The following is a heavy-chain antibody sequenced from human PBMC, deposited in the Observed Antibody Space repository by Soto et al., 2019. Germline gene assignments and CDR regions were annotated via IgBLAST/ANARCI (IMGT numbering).Heavy chain of an antibody. CDR1: GFTFSSYG. D-gene: IGHD4-17*01. J-gene: IGHJ3*02. CDR3: AKLILSYGYYETLDAFDI. CDR2: ISYDGSNK. Sequence: QVQLVESGGGVVQPGRSLRLSCAASGFTFSSYGMHWVRQAPGKGLEWVAVISYDGSNKYYADSVKGRFTISRDNSKNTLYLQMNSLRAEDTAVYYCAKLILSYGYYETLDAFDIWGQGTMVTVSS. V-gene: IGHV3-30*18.